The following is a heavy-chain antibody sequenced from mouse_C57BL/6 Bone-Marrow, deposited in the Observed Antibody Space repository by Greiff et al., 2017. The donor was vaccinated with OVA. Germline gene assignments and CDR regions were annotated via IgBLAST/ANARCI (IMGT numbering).Heavy chain of an antibody. CDR1: GYTFTSYW. V-gene: IGHV1-69*01. CDR3: ARHRRSWYFDV. CDR2: IDPSDSYT. Sequence: QVQLKQPGAELVMPGASVKLSCKASGYTFTSYWMHWVKQRPGQGLEWIGEIDPSDSYTNYNQKFKGKSTLTVDKSSSTAYMQLSSLTSEDSAVYYCARHRRSWYFDVWGTGTTVTVSS. J-gene: IGHJ1*03.